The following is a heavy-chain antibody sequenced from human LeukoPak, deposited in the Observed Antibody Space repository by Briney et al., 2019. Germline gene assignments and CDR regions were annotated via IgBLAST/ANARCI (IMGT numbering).Heavy chain of an antibody. D-gene: IGHD6-19*01. CDR3: ARDRIAVGDAFDI. J-gene: IGHJ3*02. CDR2: IYSGGST. Sequence: GGSLRLSAASSGFTVSSTYMPWVGQAPGRGLRGVSVIYSGGSTYYADSVKGRFTISRHNSKNTLYLQMNSLRAEDTAVYYCARDRIAVGDAFDIWGQGTMVTVSS. V-gene: IGHV3-53*04. CDR1: GFTVSSTY.